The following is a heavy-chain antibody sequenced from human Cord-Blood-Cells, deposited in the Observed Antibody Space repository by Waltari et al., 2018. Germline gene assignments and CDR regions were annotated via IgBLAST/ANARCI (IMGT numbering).Heavy chain of an antibody. V-gene: IGHV1-69*01. J-gene: IGHJ4*02. CDR2: IIPIFGTA. Sequence: QVQLVQSGAEVKKPGSSVKVSCKASGGTFSSYAISWVRQAPGQGLEWMGGIIPIFGTANYAQKFQGRVTMTADESTSTAYMELSSLRSEDTAVYYCARDPEDYYYDSSGYYDYWGQGTLVTVSS. D-gene: IGHD3-22*01. CDR3: ARDPEDYYYDSSGYYDY. CDR1: GGTFSSYA.